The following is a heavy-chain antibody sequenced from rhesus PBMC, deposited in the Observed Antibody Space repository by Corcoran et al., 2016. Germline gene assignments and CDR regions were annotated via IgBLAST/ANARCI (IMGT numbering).Heavy chain of an antibody. CDR2: INRGGGRT. Sequence: EVQLVETGGGLVQPGGSLRLSCAASGFTFSSYAMQWVRPAPGMGLEWIYAINRGGGRTYYPTTGRGQLPIARDNSKNTLSLQMNSLRAEDTAVYYCAKEAAVGYSNYVLSSYGFDSWGQGVVVTVSS. D-gene: IGHD4-23*01. CDR1: GFTFSSYA. J-gene: IGHJ6*01. V-gene: IGHV3-103*01. CDR3: AKEAAVGYSNYVLSSYGFDS.